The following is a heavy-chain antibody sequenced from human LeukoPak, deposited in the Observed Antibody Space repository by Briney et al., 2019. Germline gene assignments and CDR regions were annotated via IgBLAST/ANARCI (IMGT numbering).Heavy chain of an antibody. D-gene: IGHD5-24*01. CDR2: INQGGSEK. V-gene: IGHV3-7*01. CDR3: ARERDGRFFDY. J-gene: IGHJ4*02. CDR1: GLTFRSYW. Sequence: GGSLRLSCAVSGLTFRSYWTSWVRQAPGKGLEWVANINQGGSEKYFVDSVKGRFTISRDNAKNSLHLQMDTLRADDTAVYYCARERDGRFFDYWGQGTLVTVSS.